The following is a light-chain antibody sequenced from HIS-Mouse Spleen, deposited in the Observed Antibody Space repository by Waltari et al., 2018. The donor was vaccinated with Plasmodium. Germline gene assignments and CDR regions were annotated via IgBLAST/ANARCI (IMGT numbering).Light chain of an antibody. CDR1: SGPVSTISS. CDR3: VLYMGSGIWV. Sequence: QTVVTQEPSFSVSPGGTVTLTCDLSSGPVSTISSPSWYQQTPGQAPRTLIYSTNTRSSGVPDRFSGSILGNKAALTITGAQADDESDYYCVLYMGSGIWVFGGGTKLTVL. CDR2: STN. J-gene: IGLJ2*01. V-gene: IGLV8-61*01.